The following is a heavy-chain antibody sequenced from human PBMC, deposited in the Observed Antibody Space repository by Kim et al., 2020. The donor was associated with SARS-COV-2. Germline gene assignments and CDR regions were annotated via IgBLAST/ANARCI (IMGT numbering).Heavy chain of an antibody. Sequence: SETLSLTCTVSGGSISSSSYYWGWIRQPPGKGLEWIGSIYYSGSTYYNPSLKSRVTISVDTSKNQFSLKLSSVTAADTAVYYCARQRPPVVTASCFDYWGQGTLVTVSS. CDR1: GGSISSSSYY. V-gene: IGHV4-39*01. CDR2: IYYSGST. CDR3: ARQRPPVVTASCFDY. J-gene: IGHJ4*02. D-gene: IGHD2-21*02.